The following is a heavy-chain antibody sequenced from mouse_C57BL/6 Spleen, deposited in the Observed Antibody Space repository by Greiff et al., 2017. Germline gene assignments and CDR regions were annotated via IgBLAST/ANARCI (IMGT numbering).Heavy chain of an antibody. V-gene: IGHV1-81*01. Sequence: QVQLQQSGAELARPGASVKLSCTASGYTFTSYGISWVKQRPGQGLEWIGEIYPGTGNTFYNEKFQGKAPLTAGKSSSTAYMELRSMTSEDTAVYFCARRDGSSYCDYWGQGTTLTVSS. CDR1: GYTFTSYG. D-gene: IGHD1-1*01. J-gene: IGHJ2*01. CDR3: ARRDGSSYCDY. CDR2: IYPGTGNT.